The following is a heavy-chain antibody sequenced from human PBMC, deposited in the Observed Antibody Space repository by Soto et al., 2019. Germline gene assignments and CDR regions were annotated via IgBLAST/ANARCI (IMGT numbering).Heavy chain of an antibody. V-gene: IGHV3-23*01. D-gene: IGHD4-17*01. CDR2: ISGSDGST. CDR1: GFIFSNIFSNYA. Sequence: EVQLLESGGGLVQPGGSLRLSCAASGFIFSNIFSNYAMSWVRQAPGKGLEWGSTISGSDGSTYYADSVKGRFTISRDKSKNTLYLQMNSLRAGDTAVYYCAKAHPTDYGDWQRGDYWGQGTRVTVSS. CDR3: AKAHPTDYGDWQRGDY. J-gene: IGHJ4*02.